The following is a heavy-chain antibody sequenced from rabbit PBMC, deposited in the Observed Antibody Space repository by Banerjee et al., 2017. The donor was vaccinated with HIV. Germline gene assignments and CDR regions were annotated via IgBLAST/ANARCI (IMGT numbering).Heavy chain of an antibody. CDR2: IYAGGSGST. Sequence: EQLEESGGDLVKPGASLTLTCTASGFSFSSSDWICWVRQAPGKGLEWIACIYAGGSGSTYYASWAKGRFTISKTSSTTVTLQMTSLTAADTATYFCARGGSNFDGGAGYAYAPKLWGPGTLVTV. CDR1: GFSFSSSDW. J-gene: IGHJ4*01. V-gene: IGHV1S45*01. D-gene: IGHD6-1*01. CDR3: ARGGSNFDGGAGYAYAPKL.